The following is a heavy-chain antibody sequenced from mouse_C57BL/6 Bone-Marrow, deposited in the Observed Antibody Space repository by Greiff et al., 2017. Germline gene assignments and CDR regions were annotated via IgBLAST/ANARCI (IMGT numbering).Heavy chain of an antibody. Sequence: QVQLQQPGAELVMPGASVKLSCKASGYTFTSYWMHWVKQRPGQGLEWIGEIDPSDSYTNYNQKFKGKSTLTVEKSSSTAYMQLSSLTFEDSAVYYCARDRDYENYYAMDYWGQGTSVTVSS. CDR1: GYTFTSYW. J-gene: IGHJ4*01. CDR3: ARDRDYENYYAMDY. V-gene: IGHV1-69*01. D-gene: IGHD2-14*01. CDR2: IDPSDSYT.